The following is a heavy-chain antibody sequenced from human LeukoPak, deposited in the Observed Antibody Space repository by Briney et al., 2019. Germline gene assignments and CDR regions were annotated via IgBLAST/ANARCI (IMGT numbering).Heavy chain of an antibody. CDR2: INPNSGCT. CDR3: ARVIRYYDILSTPFDS. CDR1: GDTFSGYY. D-gene: IGHD3-9*01. Sequence: AAVKVSCKAAGDTFSGYYIHWVRQAPGHGREWRGWINPNSGCTNYAQKFQGRVTLTRDTSINTAYMELSRLRSDATAVYYCARVIRYYDILSTPFDSWGQGTLVPVSS. J-gene: IGHJ4*02. V-gene: IGHV1-2*02.